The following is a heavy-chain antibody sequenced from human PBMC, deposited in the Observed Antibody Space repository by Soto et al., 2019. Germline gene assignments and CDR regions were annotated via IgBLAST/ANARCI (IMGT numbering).Heavy chain of an antibody. D-gene: IGHD6-13*01. J-gene: IGHJ5*02. V-gene: IGHV3-49*03. CDR2: IRSKAYGGTT. CDR3: TRVRNRQQLVLSNWFDP. CDR1: GVTFGDYA. Sequence: AGGSLRLSCTASGVTFGDYAMSWFRQAPGKGLGWVGFIRSKAYGGTTEYAASVKGRFTISRDDSKSIAYLQMSSLKTEDTAVYYCTRVRNRQQLVLSNWFDPWGQGTLVTVSS.